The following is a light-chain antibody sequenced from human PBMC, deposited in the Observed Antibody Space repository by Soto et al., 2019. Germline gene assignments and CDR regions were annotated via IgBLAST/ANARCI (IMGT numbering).Light chain of an antibody. Sequence: QSVLTQPASVSGPPGQSITISCTGTSSDVGSYNLVSWYQQHPGKAPKLMIYEGSKRPSGVSNRFSGSKSGNTASLTISGLQAEDEADYYCCSYAGSSTHAVFGGGTQLTVL. CDR3: CSYAGSSTHAV. V-gene: IGLV2-23*01. J-gene: IGLJ7*01. CDR1: SSDVGSYNL. CDR2: EGS.